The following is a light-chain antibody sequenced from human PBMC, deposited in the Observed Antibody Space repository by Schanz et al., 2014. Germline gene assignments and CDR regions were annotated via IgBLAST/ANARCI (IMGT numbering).Light chain of an antibody. CDR1: QSVLHSSNNKNY. J-gene: IGKJ2*01. V-gene: IGKV4-1*01. CDR3: QQYYGTPYT. Sequence: DIVMTQSPDSLAVSLGERATINCKSSQSVLHSSNNKNYLAWYQHKPGQAPKLLIYWASTRESGVPDRFSGSGSGTDFTLTISSLQAEDVAVYYCQQYYGTPYTFGQGTKLEIK. CDR2: WAS.